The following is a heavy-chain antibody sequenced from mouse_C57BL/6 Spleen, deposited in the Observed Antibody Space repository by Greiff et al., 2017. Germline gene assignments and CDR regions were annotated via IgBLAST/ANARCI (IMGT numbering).Heavy chain of an antibody. CDR1: GFTFSDYY. Sequence: EVQGVESGGGLVQPGGSLKLSCAASGFTFSDYYMYWVRQTPEKRLEWVAYISNGGGSTYYPDTVKGRFTISRDNAKNTLYLQMSRLKSEDTAMYYCARGRWLRDAMDYWGQGTSVTVSS. V-gene: IGHV5-12*01. CDR3: ARGRWLRDAMDY. J-gene: IGHJ4*01. CDR2: ISNGGGST. D-gene: IGHD2-2*01.